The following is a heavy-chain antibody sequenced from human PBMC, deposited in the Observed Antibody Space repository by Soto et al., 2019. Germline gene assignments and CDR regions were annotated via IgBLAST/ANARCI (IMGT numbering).Heavy chain of an antibody. V-gene: IGHV1-69*01. CDR1: GGSFRHYS. D-gene: IGHD1-1*01. J-gene: IGHJ3*02. CDR2: IIPIFGTA. CDR3: ARDQRLEDDAFDI. Sequence: QLQLVQSGAEVKKPGSSVKVSCKASGGSFRHYSISWVRQAPGQGLEWLGGIIPIFGTATYGQRFQVRVTLTADESTTTAYMELSSLRSEDTAVYYCARDQRLEDDAFDIWGQGTMFIVSS.